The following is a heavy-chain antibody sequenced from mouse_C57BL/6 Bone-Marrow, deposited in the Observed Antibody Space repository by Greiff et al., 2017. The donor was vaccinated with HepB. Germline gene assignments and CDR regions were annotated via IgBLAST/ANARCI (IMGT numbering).Heavy chain of an antibody. Sequence: QVQLKESGPGLVQPSQSLSITCTVSGFSLTSYGVHWVRQSPGKGLEWLGVIWSGGSTDYNAAFISRLSISKDNSKSQVFFKMNSLQADDTAIYYCARNGEVTTDYYAMDDWGQGTSVTVSS. J-gene: IGHJ4*01. CDR1: GFSLTSYG. V-gene: IGHV2-2*01. CDR2: IWSGGST. CDR3: ARNGEVTTDYYAMDD. D-gene: IGHD2-2*01.